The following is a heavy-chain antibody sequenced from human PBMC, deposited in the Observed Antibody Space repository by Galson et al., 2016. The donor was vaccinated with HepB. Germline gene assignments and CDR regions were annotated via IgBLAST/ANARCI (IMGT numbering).Heavy chain of an antibody. Sequence: TLSLTCTVSGGSISSSSYYWGWIRQPPGKGLEWIGSIYYSGSTYYNPSLQSRVPISVDTSKNQFSLKMSPLTAADTAVYYCARRFRYTYGPPYGMDVWGQGTTVTVSS. D-gene: IGHD5-18*01. V-gene: IGHV4-39*01. CDR2: IYYSGST. J-gene: IGHJ6*02. CDR1: GGSISSSSYY. CDR3: ARRFRYTYGPPYGMDV.